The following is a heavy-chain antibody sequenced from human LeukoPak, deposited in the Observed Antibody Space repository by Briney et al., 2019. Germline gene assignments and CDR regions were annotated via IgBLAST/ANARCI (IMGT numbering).Heavy chain of an antibody. CDR1: GYTFINYG. D-gene: IGHD3-10*01. CDR3: ARDWADYGSGSYSDY. CDR2: ISAYNGNT. V-gene: IGHV1-18*01. J-gene: IGHJ4*02. Sequence: ASVKVSCKTSGYTFINYGISWVRQAPGQGLEWMGWISAYNGNTNYAQKLQGRVTMTTDTSTSTAYMELRSLRSDDTAVYYCARDWADYGSGSYSDYWGQGTLVTVSS.